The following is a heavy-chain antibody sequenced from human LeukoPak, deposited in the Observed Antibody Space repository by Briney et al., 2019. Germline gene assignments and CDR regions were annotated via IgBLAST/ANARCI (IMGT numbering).Heavy chain of an antibody. CDR1: GGSFSGYY. V-gene: IGHV4-34*01. D-gene: IGHD3/OR15-3a*01. J-gene: IGHJ4*02. Sequence: SETLSLTCVVYGGSFSGYYWSWIRQPPGKGLEWIGEINHSGTTNYNPSLKSRVTISVDTSKNQFSLKLTSVTAADTAVYYCARGGLANYFDYWGQGTLVPVSS. CDR2: INHSGTT. CDR3: ARGGLANYFDY.